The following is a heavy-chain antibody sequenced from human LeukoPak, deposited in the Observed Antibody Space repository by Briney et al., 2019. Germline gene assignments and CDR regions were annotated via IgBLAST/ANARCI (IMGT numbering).Heavy chain of an antibody. J-gene: IGHJ4*02. CDR2: ISWGGGST. CDR3: AKGLPTYYYGSGSYYTN. Sequence: GGSLRLSCAASGFTFDDYAMHWVRQAPGKGLEWVSLISWGGGSTYYADSVKGRFTISRDNSKNSLYLQMNSLRAEDTALYYCAKGLPTYYYGSGSYYTNWGQGTLVTVSS. CDR1: GFTFDDYA. D-gene: IGHD3-10*01. V-gene: IGHV3-43D*03.